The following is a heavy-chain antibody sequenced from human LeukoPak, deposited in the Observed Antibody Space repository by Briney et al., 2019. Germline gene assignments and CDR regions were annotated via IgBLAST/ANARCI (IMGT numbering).Heavy chain of an antibody. CDR3: ARDGYGNAYFDS. CDR1: GGSISSGAYY. CDR2: IYYSGST. D-gene: IGHD5-12*01. Sequence: TLSLTCNVTGGSISSGAYYWSWFRQHPGKGLEWIGYIYYSGSTYYNPSLKSRITISVDTSNSQFSLRLSSVTAADTAVYYCARDGYGNAYFDSWGQGTLVTVSS. J-gene: IGHJ4*02. V-gene: IGHV4-31*03.